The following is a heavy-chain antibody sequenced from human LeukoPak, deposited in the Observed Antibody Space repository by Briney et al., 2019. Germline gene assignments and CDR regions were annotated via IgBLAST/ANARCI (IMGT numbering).Heavy chain of an antibody. V-gene: IGHV1-8*03. CDR1: GYTFTKYN. CDR3: VRGTQVLQP. D-gene: IGHD4-11*01. CDR2: MDPNSGNT. Sequence: GASVKVSCKASGYTFTKYNINWVRQATGEGLEWLGWMDPNSGNTGYAQNFQGRVTITRNTSISTAYMELSSLTSEDTAVYYCVRGTQVLQPWGQGTLVTVSS. J-gene: IGHJ5*02.